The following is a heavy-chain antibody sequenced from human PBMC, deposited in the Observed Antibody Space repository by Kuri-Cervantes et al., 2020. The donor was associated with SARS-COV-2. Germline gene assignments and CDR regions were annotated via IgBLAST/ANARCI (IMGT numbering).Heavy chain of an antibody. V-gene: IGHV5-51*01. CDR1: GYSFTKYW. Sequence: GESLKISCKGSGYSFTKYWIGWVRQMPGKGLEWMGLIYPGDSDTRYSPSFQGQVTISADKSISTAYLQWSSLKASDTAMYYCARLVGYYDSSGPGGYNWFDPWGQGTLVTVSS. CDR3: ARLVGYYDSSGPGGYNWFDP. CDR2: IYPGDSDT. D-gene: IGHD3-22*01. J-gene: IGHJ5*02.